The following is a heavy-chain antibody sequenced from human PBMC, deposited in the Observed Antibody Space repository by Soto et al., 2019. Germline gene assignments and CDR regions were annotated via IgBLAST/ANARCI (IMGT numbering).Heavy chain of an antibody. Sequence: PGGSLRLSCTASGFKFEDYAMHWVRRAPGKGLEWVSGISWSSSTIEYADSVRGRFTIARDNGKNSLYLQMNSLRPEDTAFYYCAKGPYSSGWYWDHWGQGTLVTVSS. CDR2: ISWSSSTI. V-gene: IGHV3-9*01. D-gene: IGHD6-19*01. CDR1: GFKFEDYA. J-gene: IGHJ4*02. CDR3: AKGPYSSGWYWDH.